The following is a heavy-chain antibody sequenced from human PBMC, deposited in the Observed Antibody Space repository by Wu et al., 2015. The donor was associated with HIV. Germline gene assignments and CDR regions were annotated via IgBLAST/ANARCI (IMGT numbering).Heavy chain of an antibody. CDR2: INTYNGNT. CDR3: ARQTTNLDY. CDR1: GYNFASYG. D-gene: IGHD1-7*01. Sequence: QVRLFQSPDEVKKPGASVRVSCQASGYNFASYGINWVRQIPGQGLEWMGWINTYNGNTKYAQNLQGRVTMTTDTSTSTAYMELRSLRSDDTAVYYCARQTTNLDYWGQGTLVTVSS. V-gene: IGHV1-18*01. J-gene: IGHJ4*02.